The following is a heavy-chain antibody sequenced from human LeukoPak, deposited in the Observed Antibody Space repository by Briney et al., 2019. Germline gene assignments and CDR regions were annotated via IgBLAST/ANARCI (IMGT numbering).Heavy chain of an antibody. CDR2: IIPIFGTA. J-gene: IGHJ4*02. D-gene: IGHD4-17*01. CDR1: GGTFSSYA. CDR3: ARVMDYGDYYFDY. Sequence: SVKVSCKASGGTFSSYAISWVRQAPGQGLEWMGGIIPIFGTANYAQKFQGRVTITTDESTSTAYMELSSLRSEDTAVYYCARVMDYGDYYFDYWGQGSLVTVSS. V-gene: IGHV1-69*05.